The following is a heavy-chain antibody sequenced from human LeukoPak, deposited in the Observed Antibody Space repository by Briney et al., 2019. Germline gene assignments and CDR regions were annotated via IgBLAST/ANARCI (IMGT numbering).Heavy chain of an antibody. Sequence: ASVKVSCKASGYTFTGYYMHWVRQAPGQGLEWMGWINPNSGGTNYAQKFQGRVTMTRDTSISTAYMELSRLRSDDTAVYYCARAREAEMATIVVFDYWGQGTLVTVSS. CDR2: INPNSGGT. V-gene: IGHV1-2*02. CDR1: GYTFTGYY. CDR3: ARAREAEMATIVVFDY. J-gene: IGHJ4*02. D-gene: IGHD5-24*01.